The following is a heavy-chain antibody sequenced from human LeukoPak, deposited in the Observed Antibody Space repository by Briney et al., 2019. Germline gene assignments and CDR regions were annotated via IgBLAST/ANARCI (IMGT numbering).Heavy chain of an antibody. D-gene: IGHD5-12*01. V-gene: IGHV4-30-4*01. CDR3: ARDTESGYDGY. J-gene: IGHJ4*02. CDR2: IYYSGST. Sequence: SQTLSLTCTVSGGSISSGDYYWSWIRQPPGKGLEWIGYIYYSGSTYYTPSLKSRVTISVATSKTQFSLKLSSVTAADTAVYYCARDTESGYDGYWGGGNLVTVSS. CDR1: GGSISSGDYY.